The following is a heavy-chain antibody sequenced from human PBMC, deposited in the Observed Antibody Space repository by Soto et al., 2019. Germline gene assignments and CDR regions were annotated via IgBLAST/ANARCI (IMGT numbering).Heavy chain of an antibody. V-gene: IGHV4-30-4*01. CDR1: GGSISSGDYY. D-gene: IGHD6-13*01. CDR2: IYYSGST. Sequence: TSETLSLTCTVSGGSISSGDYYWSWIRQPPGKGLEWIGYIYYSGSTYYNPSLKSRVTISVDTSKNQFSLKLSSVTAADTAVYYCARALQQLVDNYYYGMDVWGQGTTVTVSS. CDR3: ARALQQLVDNYYYGMDV. J-gene: IGHJ6*02.